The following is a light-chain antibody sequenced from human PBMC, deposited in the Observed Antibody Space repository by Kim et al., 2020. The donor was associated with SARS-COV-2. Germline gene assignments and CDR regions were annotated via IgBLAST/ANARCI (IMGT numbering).Light chain of an antibody. Sequence: DIVLTQSPGTLSLSPGERATLSCRASQSVSSTYLAWYQQKPGQAPRLLIYGASSRATGIPDRFSGSGPGTDFTLTITRLEPEDFAVYFCQHYGSSPGTFGQGTKVDIK. CDR3: QHYGSSPGT. CDR1: QSVSSTY. V-gene: IGKV3-20*01. J-gene: IGKJ1*01. CDR2: GAS.